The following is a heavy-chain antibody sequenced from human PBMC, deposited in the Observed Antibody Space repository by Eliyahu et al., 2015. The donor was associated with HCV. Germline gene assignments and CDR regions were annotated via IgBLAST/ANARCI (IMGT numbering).Heavy chain of an antibody. V-gene: IGHV3-23*01. Sequence: EVQLLESGGGLVQPGGSLRLSCAASGFTFSXYAMSWVRXAPGKGLEWVSAISGSGGSTYYADSVKGRFTISRDNSKNTLYLQMNSLRAEDTAVYYCAKDTKTEYYYDSSGYYYGPLDYWGQGTLVTVSS. CDR3: AKDTKTEYYYDSSGYYYGPLDY. J-gene: IGHJ4*02. D-gene: IGHD3-22*01. CDR1: GFTFSXYA. CDR2: ISGSGGST.